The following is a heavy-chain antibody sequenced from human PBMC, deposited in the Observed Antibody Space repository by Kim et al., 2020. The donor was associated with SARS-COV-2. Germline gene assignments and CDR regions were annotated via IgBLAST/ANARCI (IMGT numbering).Heavy chain of an antibody. D-gene: IGHD6-19*01. V-gene: IGHV3-23*01. CDR2: ISDSGYST. CDR1: GFTFSSYA. CDR3: AKPLAPGNGWQIDY. Sequence: GGSLRLSCAASGFTFSSYAMSWVRQAPGKGLEWVSLISDSGYSTFYADSVKGRFTISRDRSKNTLYLQMNGLRAEDTAVYYCAKPLAPGNGWQIDYWGQGTLVTVSS. J-gene: IGHJ4*02.